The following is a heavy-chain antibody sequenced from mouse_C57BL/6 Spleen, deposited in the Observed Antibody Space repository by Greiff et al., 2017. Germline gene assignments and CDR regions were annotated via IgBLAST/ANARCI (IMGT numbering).Heavy chain of an antibody. CDR2: IDPSDSYT. Sequence: QVQLQQPGAELVKPGASVKLSCKASGYTFTSYWMQWVKQRPGQGLEWIGEIDPSDSYTNYNQKFKGKATLTVDTSSSTAYMQLSSLTSEDSAVYYCAIYGSSEDYFDDWGQGTTRTVSS. CDR1: GYTFTSYW. V-gene: IGHV1-50*01. CDR3: AIYGSSEDYFDD. D-gene: IGHD1-1*01. J-gene: IGHJ2*01.